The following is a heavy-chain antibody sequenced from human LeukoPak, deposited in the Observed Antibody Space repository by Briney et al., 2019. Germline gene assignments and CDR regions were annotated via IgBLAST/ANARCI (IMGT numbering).Heavy chain of an antibody. V-gene: IGHV1-69*04. D-gene: IGHD5-24*01. J-gene: IGHJ3*02. Sequence: SVKVSCKASGGTFSSYAISWVRQVPGQGLEWMGRIIPILGIANYAQKFQGRVTITADKSTSTAYMELSSLRSEDTAVYYCAREMREMATISAFDIWGQGTMVTVSS. CDR3: AREMREMATISAFDI. CDR1: GGTFSSYA. CDR2: IIPILGIA.